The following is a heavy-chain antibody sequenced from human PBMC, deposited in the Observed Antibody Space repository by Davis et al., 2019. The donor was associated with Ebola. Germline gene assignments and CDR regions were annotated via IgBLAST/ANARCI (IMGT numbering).Heavy chain of an antibody. CDR2: ISAYNGNT. D-gene: IGHD4-11*01. J-gene: IGHJ4*02. CDR1: GYTFTNYY. V-gene: IGHV1-18*04. CDR3: ARLDYSGHYFDY. Sequence: AASVKVSCKASGYTFTNYYMHWVRQAPGQGLEWMGWISAYNGNTNYAQILQGRVTMTTDTSTGTAYMELSSLTSEDTAVYFCARLDYSGHYFDYWGQGTLVTVSS.